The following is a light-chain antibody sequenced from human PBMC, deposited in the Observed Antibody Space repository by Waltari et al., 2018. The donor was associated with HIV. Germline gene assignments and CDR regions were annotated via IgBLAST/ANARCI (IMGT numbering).Light chain of an antibody. CDR3: HQSSSLPPWT. Sequence: DILLTHSPDFHSVTPKEKVTITCRASQSIGSSLHWYQQKPDQSPKLLIKYASQSFSGVPSRFRGSGSGTNFTLTINSLEAEDAATYYCHQSSSLPPWTFGQGTKVEIK. V-gene: IGKV6-21*01. CDR1: QSIGSS. J-gene: IGKJ1*01. CDR2: YAS.